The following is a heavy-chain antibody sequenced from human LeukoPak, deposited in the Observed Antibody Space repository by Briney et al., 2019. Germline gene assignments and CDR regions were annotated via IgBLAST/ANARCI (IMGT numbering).Heavy chain of an antibody. D-gene: IGHD4-23*01. CDR1: AYTFSIYA. J-gene: IGHJ4*02. CDR3: ANASGGNSPVNY. Sequence: GGSLRLSCVPSAYTFSIYATCWVRPASDEGLEWVAFISYDVSNKYYVHSVKGRFTISRDNAKDVLNLQLNGPRAEDRAVYYCANASGGNSPVNYWGQGTLVTVSS. CDR2: ISYDVSNK. V-gene: IGHV3-30*04.